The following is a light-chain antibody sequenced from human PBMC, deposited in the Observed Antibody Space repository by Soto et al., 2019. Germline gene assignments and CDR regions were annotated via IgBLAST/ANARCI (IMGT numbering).Light chain of an antibody. CDR1: QSLLHSIGYNY. CDR2: LGS. V-gene: IGKV2-28*01. Sequence: DIVMTQSPLSLPVTPGEPASISCRSSQSLLHSIGYNYLDWYLQKPGQSPQLLIYLGSNRASGVPDRFSGSGSGTDFTLKISRVEAEDVGLYYCMQALQTPYTFGQGTKLEI. CDR3: MQALQTPYT. J-gene: IGKJ2*01.